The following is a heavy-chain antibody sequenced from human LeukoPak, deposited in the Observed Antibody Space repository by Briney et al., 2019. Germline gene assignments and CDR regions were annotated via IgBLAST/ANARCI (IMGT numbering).Heavy chain of an antibody. D-gene: IGHD3-3*01. CDR2: VSAYNGNT. J-gene: IGHJ6*03. CDR1: GYTFTSYG. Sequence: ASVKLSCKASGYTFTSYGISWGRQAPREGLEWMGCVSAYNGNTNYAQKPLSRGTTITDTSSSTAFMQQRTLRSADTAVYYCGRDPSAPPLNSEWLPVTPSTYYYYMDVWGKGTTVTVSS. CDR3: GRDPSAPPLNSEWLPVTPSTYYYYMDV. V-gene: IGHV1-18*01.